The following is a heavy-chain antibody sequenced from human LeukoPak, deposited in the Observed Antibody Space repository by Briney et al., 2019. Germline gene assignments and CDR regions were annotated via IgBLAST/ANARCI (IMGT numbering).Heavy chain of an antibody. CDR2: ISAYNGNT. J-gene: IGHJ6*03. V-gene: IGHV1-18*01. Sequence: ASVKVSCKASGYTFTSYGISWVRQAPGQGLEWMGWISAYNGNTNYAQKLQGRVTMTTDTSTSTAYMELRSLRSDDTAVYHCARGTVSGQDYYYMDVWGKGTTVSVSS. D-gene: IGHD2-15*01. CDR1: GYTFTSYG. CDR3: ARGTVSGQDYYYMDV.